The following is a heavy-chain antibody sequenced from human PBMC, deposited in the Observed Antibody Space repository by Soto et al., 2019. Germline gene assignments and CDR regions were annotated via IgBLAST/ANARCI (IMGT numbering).Heavy chain of an antibody. CDR3: TREQSDDNYFDP. V-gene: IGHV4-61*01. CDR2: IYYSGGT. CDR1: GATLCSGCYF. Sequence: XTLSLRCTVSGATLCSGCYFYTWVRQPPGKGLEWLWYIYYSGGTNYNPSLKSRVTISPDKSKSQFSLRLISVTAADTAVYYCTREQSDDNYFDPRGQATLVTVSS. J-gene: IGHJ5*02. D-gene: IGHD6-19*01.